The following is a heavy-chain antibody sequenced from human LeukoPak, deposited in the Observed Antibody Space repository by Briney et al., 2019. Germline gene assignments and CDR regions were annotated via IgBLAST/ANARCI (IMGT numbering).Heavy chain of an antibody. CDR1: GFTFGTYG. Sequence: GGSLRLSCAASGFTFGTYGMHWVRQAPGKGLEWVSSISSSSNYIYYADSVKGRFTISRDNAKNSLYLQMNSLRAEDTAVYFCARGGGAFDIWGQGTMVTVSS. CDR2: ISSSSNYI. V-gene: IGHV3-21*01. J-gene: IGHJ3*02. CDR3: ARGGGAFDI. D-gene: IGHD5-12*01.